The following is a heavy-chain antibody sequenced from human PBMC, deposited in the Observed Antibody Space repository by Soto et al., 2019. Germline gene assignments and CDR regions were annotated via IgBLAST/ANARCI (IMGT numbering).Heavy chain of an antibody. Sequence: QVQLVQSGAEVKKPGSSVKVSCKASGGTFSSYPISWVRQAPGQGLEWMGRIIPIRGIANYAQKFQGRVTITADKSTSTAYMELSSLRSEDTAVYYCSRNTFSSSWYYFDYWGQGTLVSVSS. CDR1: GGTFSSYP. D-gene: IGHD6-13*01. CDR2: IIPIRGIA. J-gene: IGHJ4*02. CDR3: SRNTFSSSWYYFDY. V-gene: IGHV1-69*02.